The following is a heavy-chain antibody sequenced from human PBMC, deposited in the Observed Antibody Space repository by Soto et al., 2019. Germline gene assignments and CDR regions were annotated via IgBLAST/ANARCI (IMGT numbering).Heavy chain of an antibody. D-gene: IGHD4-17*01. CDR3: ARSSQSTVTTSDY. J-gene: IGHJ4*02. CDR2: IYYSGST. CDR1: GVSISNGGYC. V-gene: IGHV4-31*03. Sequence: PSETLSLTCTVSGVSISNGGYCWSCIRQHPGKGLEWIGYIYYSGSTYYNPSLKSRVTISVDTSKNQFSLKLSSVTAADTAVYYCARSSQSTVTTSDYWGQGTLVTVSS.